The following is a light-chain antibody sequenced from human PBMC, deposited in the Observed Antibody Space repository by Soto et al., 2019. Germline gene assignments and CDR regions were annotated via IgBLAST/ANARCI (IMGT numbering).Light chain of an antibody. J-gene: IGLJ3*02. Sequence: SYELTQPPSVSVAPGKTASVACGGSNIGSKSVHWYQKKSGQEPVLVMYYDSDRPSGIPERFSGSNSGNTATLTISRVEAGDEADYYCQVWDISSGHVVFGGGTKLTVL. CDR1: NIGSKS. CDR3: QVWDISSGHVV. V-gene: IGLV3-21*01. CDR2: YDS.